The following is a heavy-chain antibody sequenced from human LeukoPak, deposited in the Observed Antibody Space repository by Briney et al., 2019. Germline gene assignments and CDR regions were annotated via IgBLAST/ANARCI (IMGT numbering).Heavy chain of an antibody. V-gene: IGHV3-30-3*01. J-gene: IGHJ4*02. CDR3: VLGHYGGLFDN. D-gene: IGHD4-23*01. CDR1: GFTFTRYD. Sequence: GGSLRLSCAASGFTFTRYDMHWVRQAPGKGLEWVAVISSDENKKDYANAVKGRFNIARDNSQNTLFVQMNSLRVEDTAVYYCVLGHYGGLFDNWGQGALVIVSS. CDR2: ISSDENKK.